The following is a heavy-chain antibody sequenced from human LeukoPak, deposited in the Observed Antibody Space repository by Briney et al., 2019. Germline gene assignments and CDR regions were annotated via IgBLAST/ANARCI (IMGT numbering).Heavy chain of an antibody. CDR1: GFTFSSYW. CDR3: ARDMTGGDIVVGIDY. CDR2: ISYDGSNK. D-gene: IGHD2-15*01. J-gene: IGHJ4*02. Sequence: PGESLRLSCAASGFTFSSYWMSWVRQAPGKGLEWVAVISYDGSNKYYADSVKGRFTISRDNSKNTLYLQMNSLRAEDTAVYYCARDMTGGDIVVGIDYWGQGTLVTVSS. V-gene: IGHV3-30*03.